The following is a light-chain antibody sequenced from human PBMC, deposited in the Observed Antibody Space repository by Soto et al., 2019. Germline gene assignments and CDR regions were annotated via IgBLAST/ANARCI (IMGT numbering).Light chain of an antibody. CDR1: QNILTY. Sequence: DIQMTQSPSSLSASVGDRVTITCRSSQNILTYLNWYQQRAGEAPRFLIYAASILPDGAPSRFNGSESGKELTLNISSLQPEDFATYYCLQSYSVPLTFGPGTKLEMK. CDR2: AAS. J-gene: IGKJ2*01. V-gene: IGKV1-39*01. CDR3: LQSYSVPLT.